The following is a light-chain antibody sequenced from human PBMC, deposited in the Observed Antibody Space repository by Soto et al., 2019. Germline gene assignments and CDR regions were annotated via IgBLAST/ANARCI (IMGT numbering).Light chain of an antibody. CDR1: SSDVGSYNL. V-gene: IGLV2-23*01. J-gene: IGLJ2*01. CDR3: CSFAHSSTLI. CDR2: EGS. Sequence: QSVLTQPASVSGSPGQSITISCTGTSSDVGSYNLVSWYQQYPDKAPKLIIYEGSKRPSGVSNRFSGSKSGNTASLTISGRQAEDEADYYCCSFAHSSTLIFGVWTQLTVL.